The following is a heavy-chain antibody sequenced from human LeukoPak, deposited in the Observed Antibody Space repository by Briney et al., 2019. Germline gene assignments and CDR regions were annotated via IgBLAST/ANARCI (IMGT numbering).Heavy chain of an antibody. Sequence: GGSLRLSCVASGFTFSSYSMNWVRQAPGKGLEWVSYISSSSSTIYYADSVKGRFTISRDNAKNSLYLQTNSLRDEDTAVYYCAREIRQQLGTYYYYGMDVWGQGTTVTVSS. D-gene: IGHD6-13*01. V-gene: IGHV3-48*02. CDR2: ISSSSSTI. CDR1: GFTFSSYS. J-gene: IGHJ6*02. CDR3: AREIRQQLGTYYYYGMDV.